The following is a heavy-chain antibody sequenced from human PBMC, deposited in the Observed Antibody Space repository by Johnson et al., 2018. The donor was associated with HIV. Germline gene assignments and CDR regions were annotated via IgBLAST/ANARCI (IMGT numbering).Heavy chain of an antibody. CDR1: GFTVSSNY. CDR3: ARVIMTVVGGDAFDI. CDR2: ISASGATI. J-gene: IGHJ3*02. D-gene: IGHD3-22*01. V-gene: IGHV3-11*01. Sequence: QMQLVESGGGLVQPGGSLRLSCAASGFTVSSNYMSWVRQAPGKGLEWVSYISASGATIYHSDSVKGRFTISRDKAKNSLYLQMKSLRAEETALYHCARVIMTVVGGDAFDIWGQGTMVTVSS.